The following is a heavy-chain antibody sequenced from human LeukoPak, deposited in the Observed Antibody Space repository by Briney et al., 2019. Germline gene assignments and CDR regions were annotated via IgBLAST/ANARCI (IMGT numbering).Heavy chain of an antibody. V-gene: IGHV3-23*01. Sequence: GGSLRLSCAASGFTFNNYAMSWVRQAPGKGLEWVSTISGSGSNTYYADSVKGRFTISRDNSKNTLYLQMNSLRAEDTAVYYCAKSVRGYTYYFDCWGQGTLVTASS. D-gene: IGHD5-12*01. CDR2: ISGSGSNT. J-gene: IGHJ4*02. CDR3: AKSVRGYTYYFDC. CDR1: GFTFNNYA.